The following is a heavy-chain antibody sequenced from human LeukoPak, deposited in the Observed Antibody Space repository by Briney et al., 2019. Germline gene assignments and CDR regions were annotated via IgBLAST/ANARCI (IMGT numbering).Heavy chain of an antibody. CDR2: INHSGST. J-gene: IGHJ4*02. CDR3: ARWGSYRSEIDY. Sequence: SETLSLTCAVYGGSFSGYYWSWIRQPPGKGLEWIGEINHSGSTNYNPSLKSRVTISVDTSKNQFSLKLSSVTAADTAVYYCARWGSYRSEIDYWGQGTLVTVSS. D-gene: IGHD3-16*02. CDR1: GGSFSGYY. V-gene: IGHV4-34*01.